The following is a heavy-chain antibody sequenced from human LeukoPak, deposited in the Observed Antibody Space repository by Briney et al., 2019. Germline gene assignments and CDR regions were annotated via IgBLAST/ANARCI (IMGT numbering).Heavy chain of an antibody. CDR3: ASSGYSYGSYYFDY. CDR1: GGSISSHY. D-gene: IGHD5-18*01. J-gene: IGHJ4*02. Sequence: SETLSLTCTVSGGSISSHYWSWIRQPPGKGLEWIGYIYYSGSTNYNPSLKSRVTISVDTSKNQFSLKLSSVTAADTAVYYCASSGYSYGSYYFDYWGQGPLVTVSS. CDR2: IYYSGST. V-gene: IGHV4-59*11.